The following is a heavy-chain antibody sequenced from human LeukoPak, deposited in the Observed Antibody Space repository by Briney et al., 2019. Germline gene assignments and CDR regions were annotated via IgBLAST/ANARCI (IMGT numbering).Heavy chain of an antibody. CDR3: ARADYYDSSGYDY. CDR2: ISSSSSYI. D-gene: IGHD3-22*01. J-gene: IGHJ4*02. Sequence: GGSLRLSCAASGFTFSSYSMTWVRQAPGKGLEWVSSISSSSSYIYYADSVKGRFTISRDNAKNSLYLRMNSLRAEDTAVYYCARADYYDSSGYDYWGQGTLVTVSS. CDR1: GFTFSSYS. V-gene: IGHV3-21*01.